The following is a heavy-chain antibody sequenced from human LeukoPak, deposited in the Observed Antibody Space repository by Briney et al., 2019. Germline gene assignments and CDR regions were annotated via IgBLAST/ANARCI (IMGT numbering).Heavy chain of an antibody. V-gene: IGHV3-48*03. D-gene: IGHD5-18*01. Sequence: GGSLRLSCAASGFTFSSYEMNWVRQAPGKGLEWVSYISSSGSTIYYADSVKGRFTISRDNAKNSLYLQMNSLRVEDTAVYYCARGVDTAMSDSDYWGQGTLVTVSS. CDR3: ARGVDTAMSDSDY. CDR1: GFTFSSYE. J-gene: IGHJ4*02. CDR2: ISSSGSTI.